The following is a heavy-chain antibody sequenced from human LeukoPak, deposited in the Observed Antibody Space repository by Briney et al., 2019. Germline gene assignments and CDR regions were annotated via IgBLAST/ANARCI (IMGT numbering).Heavy chain of an antibody. J-gene: IGHJ3*02. V-gene: IGHV4-4*02. Sequence: ASETLSLTCAVSGGSITSSNWWSWVRQAPGKRLEWIGEIYHSGSTSYTPSLKSRLTISVDKSKNQFSLELRSVTAADTAIYYCTRPAVADAFDIWGPGTMVTVSS. CDR1: GGSITSSNW. CDR3: TRPAVADAFDI. D-gene: IGHD6-19*01. CDR2: IYHSGST.